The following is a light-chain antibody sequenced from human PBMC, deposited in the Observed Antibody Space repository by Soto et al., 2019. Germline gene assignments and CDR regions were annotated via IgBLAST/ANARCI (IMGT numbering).Light chain of an antibody. Sequence: EIVLTQSPGTLSLSPGERATLSCRASQSVSSYYLAWYQQKPGQAPRLLIYAASSRATGIPDRFSGGGSETDFTLTISRLEPEDFAVYYCQQCGSSPWTFGQGTKVEIK. J-gene: IGKJ1*01. V-gene: IGKV3-20*01. CDR2: AAS. CDR1: QSVSSYY. CDR3: QQCGSSPWT.